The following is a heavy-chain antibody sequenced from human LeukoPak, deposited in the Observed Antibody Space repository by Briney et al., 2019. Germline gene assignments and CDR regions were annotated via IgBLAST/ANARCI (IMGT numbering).Heavy chain of an antibody. CDR2: IMPLFGTA. V-gene: IGHV1-69*05. CDR1: GGTFNNSA. D-gene: IGHD4-17*01. J-gene: IGHJ5*02. CDR3: ARDVHGDYGSGWFDP. Sequence: SVKVSCKTSGGTFNNSAISCVRQAPGQGLEWLGGIMPLFGTAGYAQKFQGRVTITKDESTRTVYLELTSLTSDDTAVYYCARDVHGDYGSGWFDPWGQGTLVSVSS.